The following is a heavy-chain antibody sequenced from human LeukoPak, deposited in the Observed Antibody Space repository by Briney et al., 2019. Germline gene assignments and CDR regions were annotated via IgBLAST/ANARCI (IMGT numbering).Heavy chain of an antibody. V-gene: IGHV3-33*01. D-gene: IGHD2-15*01. J-gene: IGHJ4*02. CDR2: IWYDGSNK. CDR3: ARDFVALPNY. CDR1: GFTFSSYG. Sequence: GGSLRLSCAASGFTFSSYGMHWVRQAPGKGLEWVAVIWYDGSNKYYADSVRGRFTISRDSGKNTLYLQMNSLRAEDTAVYYCARDFVALPNYWGQGTLVTVSS.